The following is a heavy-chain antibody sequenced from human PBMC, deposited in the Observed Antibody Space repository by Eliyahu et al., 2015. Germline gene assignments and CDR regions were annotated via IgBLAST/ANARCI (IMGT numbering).Heavy chain of an antibody. D-gene: IGHD2-2*01. CDR3: AKDLGYCSSTSCYYYGMDV. CDR1: GFXFXDXX. J-gene: IGHJ6*02. V-gene: IGHV3-9*01. Sequence: EVQLVESGGGLVQPGRSLRLSCAASGFXFXDXXXHWVRQAPGKGLEWVSGISWNSGSIGYADSVKGRFTISRDNAKNSLYLQMNSLRAEDTALYYCAKDLGYCSSTSCYYYGMDVWGQGTTVTVSS. CDR2: ISWNSGSI.